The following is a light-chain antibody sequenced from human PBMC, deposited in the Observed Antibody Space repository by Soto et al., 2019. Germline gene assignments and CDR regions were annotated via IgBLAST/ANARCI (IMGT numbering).Light chain of an antibody. V-gene: IGKV3-20*01. J-gene: IGKJ2*01. CDR3: QQYGSSPPYT. Sequence: EVVLTQSPGTLSLYPGERATLSCRASQSVTNNYFAWYQQKPGQAPRLLIFGSSDRATGIPDRFSGSGSGTDFTLTISRLEPEDFAVYYCQQYGSSPPYTFGQGTKLEIK. CDR1: QSVTNNY. CDR2: GSS.